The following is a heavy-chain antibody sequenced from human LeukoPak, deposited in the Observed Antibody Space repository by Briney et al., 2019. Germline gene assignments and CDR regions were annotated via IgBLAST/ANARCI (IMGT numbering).Heavy chain of an antibody. Sequence: GESLKISCKGSGYSFTTYWIGWVRQMPGKGLEWMGIIYPGDSDTRYSPSFQGQVTISADKSISTAYLQWSSLKASDTAMYYCARHIARGYRSGWYFDYWGQGTLVTVSS. CDR2: IYPGDSDT. J-gene: IGHJ4*02. V-gene: IGHV5-51*01. CDR3: ARHIARGYRSGWYFDY. CDR1: GYSFTTYW. D-gene: IGHD6-19*01.